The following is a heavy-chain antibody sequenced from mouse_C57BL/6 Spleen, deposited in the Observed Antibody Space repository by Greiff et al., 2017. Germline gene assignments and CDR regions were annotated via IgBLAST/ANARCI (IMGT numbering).Heavy chain of an antibody. CDR1: GFTFTDYY. J-gene: IGHJ2*01. Sequence: EVKVVESGGGLVQPGGSLSLSCAASGFTFTDYYMSWVRQPPGKALEWLGFIRNKANGYTTEYSASVKGRFTISRDNSQSSLYLPMNALSAEDSATSYCARYPTGDYWGHGTTHTVSS. V-gene: IGHV7-3*01. CDR2: IRNKANGYTT. D-gene: IGHD4-1*02. CDR3: ARYPTGDY.